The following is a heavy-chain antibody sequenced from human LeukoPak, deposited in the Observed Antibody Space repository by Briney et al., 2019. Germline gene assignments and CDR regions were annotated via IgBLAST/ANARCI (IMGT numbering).Heavy chain of an antibody. Sequence: GSVKVSCKASGYTFTSYYMHWVRQAPGQGLEWMGWMNPNSGNTGYAQKFQGRVTITRNTSISTAYMELSSLRSEDTAVYYCARNRIHNDAFDIWGQGTMVTVSS. V-gene: IGHV1-8*03. CDR1: GYTFTSYY. CDR3: ARNRIHNDAFDI. J-gene: IGHJ3*02. CDR2: MNPNSGNT. D-gene: IGHD2-21*01.